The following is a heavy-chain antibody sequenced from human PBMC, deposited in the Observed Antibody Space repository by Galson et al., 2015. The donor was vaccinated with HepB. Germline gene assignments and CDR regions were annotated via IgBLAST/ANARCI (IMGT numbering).Heavy chain of an antibody. D-gene: IGHD3-3*01. J-gene: IGHJ4*02. CDR3: VFLRVNDSKPLDY. CDR1: GFTFNDYW. CDR2: ISSGTTTI. V-gene: IGHV3-48*04. Sequence: SLRLSCAASGFTFNDYWMNRVRQAPGKGLEWVSYISSGTTTIYYADSVKGRFTISRDNVKMALYLQMNGLRVEDTAVYYCVFLRVNDSKPLDYWGQGTLVTVSS.